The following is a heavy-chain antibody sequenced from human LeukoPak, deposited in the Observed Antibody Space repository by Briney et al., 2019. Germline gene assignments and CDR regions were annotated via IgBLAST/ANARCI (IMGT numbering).Heavy chain of an antibody. Sequence: GGSLRLSCAASGFTFSSYAMSWVRQAPGKGLEWVSAISGSGGSTYYADSVKGRFTISRDNSKNTLYLQMNSLRAEDTAVYYCAKDPSGITIFGVVIKRGGYYYGMDVWGQGTTVTVSS. CDR1: GFTFSSYA. D-gene: IGHD3-3*01. CDR2: ISGSGGST. CDR3: AKDPSGITIFGVVIKRGGYYYGMDV. J-gene: IGHJ6*02. V-gene: IGHV3-23*01.